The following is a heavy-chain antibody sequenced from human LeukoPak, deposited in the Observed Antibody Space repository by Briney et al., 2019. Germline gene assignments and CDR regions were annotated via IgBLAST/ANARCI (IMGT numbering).Heavy chain of an antibody. CDR1: GFPFSSFW. CDR3: SGRDSIRSPWAY. V-gene: IGHV3-7*01. CDR2: IRPDGSEQ. Sequence: PGGSLRLSCAASGFPFSSFWMNWVRQTPGRGLEWLANIRPDGSEQYYVDSVRGRFTISRDNAKNSVYLDMNNLRVDDTGVYYCSGRDSIRSPWAYWGQGTLVSVSS. J-gene: IGHJ4*02. D-gene: IGHD4-11*01.